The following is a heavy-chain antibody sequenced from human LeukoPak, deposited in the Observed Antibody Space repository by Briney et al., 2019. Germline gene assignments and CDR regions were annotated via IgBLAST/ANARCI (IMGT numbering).Heavy chain of an antibody. CDR2: MFTSGRT. CDR3: ARDRPWDSYRYHFDD. CDR1: GGSISSYY. D-gene: IGHD5-18*01. Sequence: PSETLSVTRTVSGGSISSYYWSWIGQPAGRGLEWIGRMFTSGRTDYNPSLKSRVTMSLDTSKNKFSLRLTSVTAADTAVYYCARDRPWDSYRYHFDDWGQGTLVTVSS. J-gene: IGHJ4*02. V-gene: IGHV4-4*07.